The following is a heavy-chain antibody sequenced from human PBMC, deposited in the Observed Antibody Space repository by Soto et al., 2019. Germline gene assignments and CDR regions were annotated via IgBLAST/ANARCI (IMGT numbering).Heavy chain of an antibody. CDR2: FDPEDGET. D-gene: IGHD2-15*01. CDR3: ARGEILSAHMDV. J-gene: IGHJ6*03. CDR1: GYTLTELS. V-gene: IGHV1-24*01. Sequence: ASVKASCKVSGYTLTELSMHWVRRAPGKGLEWMGGFDPEDGETIYAQKFQGRVTMTEDTSTDTAYMELSSLRSEDTAVYYCARGEILSAHMDVWGKGTTVTVSS.